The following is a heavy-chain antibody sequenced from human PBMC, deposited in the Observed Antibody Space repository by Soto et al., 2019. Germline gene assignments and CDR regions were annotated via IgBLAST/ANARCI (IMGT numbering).Heavy chain of an antibody. CDR3: ARGERVVRGVTTPFDY. J-gene: IGHJ4*02. CDR1: GFTFSSYA. CDR2: ISYDGSNK. D-gene: IGHD3-10*01. V-gene: IGHV3-30-3*01. Sequence: QVQLVESGGGVVQPGRSLRLSCAASGFTFSSYAMHWVRQAPGKGLEWVAVISYDGSNKYYADSVKGRFTISRDNSKNTLYLQMNSLRAEDTAVYYCARGERVVRGVTTPFDYWVQGTLVTVSS.